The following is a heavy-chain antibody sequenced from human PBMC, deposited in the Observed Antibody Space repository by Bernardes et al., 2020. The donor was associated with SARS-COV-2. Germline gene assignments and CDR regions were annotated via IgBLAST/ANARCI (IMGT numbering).Heavy chain of an antibody. V-gene: IGHV3-23*01. J-gene: IGHJ6*02. CDR2: ISGSGGST. Sequence: GGSLRLSCAASGFTFSSYVMSWVRQAPGKGLEWVSGISGSGGSTYYADSVKGRFTFSRDNSKNTVHLQMNSLRAEDTAVYYCAKDLGYNYGLAYYYYGMDVWGQGTTVTVSS. CDR3: AKDLGYNYGLAYYYYGMDV. CDR1: GFTFSSYV. D-gene: IGHD5-18*01.